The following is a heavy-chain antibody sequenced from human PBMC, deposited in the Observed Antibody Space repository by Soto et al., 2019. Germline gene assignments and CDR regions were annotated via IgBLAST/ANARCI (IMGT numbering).Heavy chain of an antibody. CDR3: ARDGFLSEN. V-gene: IGHV3-23*01. CDR1: GFTFSNYA. D-gene: IGHD3-10*01. CDR2: ISDSGGYT. Sequence: GGSLRLSCAASGFTFSNYAMSWVRQAPGQGLEWVSGISDSGGYTYYADSVKGRFTISRDNSKNTLYLQMDSLRAEDTAVYYCARDGFLSENWVQGTLVTVSS. J-gene: IGHJ4*02.